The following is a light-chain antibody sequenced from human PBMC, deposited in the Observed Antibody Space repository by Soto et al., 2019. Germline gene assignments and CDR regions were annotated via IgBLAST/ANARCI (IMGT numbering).Light chain of an antibody. V-gene: IGKV3-20*01. J-gene: IGKJ1*01. CDR1: QSVSTTF. CDR2: GAS. CDR3: QQYGSPIT. Sequence: EIVLTQSPCTLSLSPGERATLSCRASQSVSTTFLVWYQQRPGQAPRLLIYGASTRATGIPDRFSGSGSGTDFTLTISRLEPEDFAVYYCQQYGSPITFGQGTKVDIK.